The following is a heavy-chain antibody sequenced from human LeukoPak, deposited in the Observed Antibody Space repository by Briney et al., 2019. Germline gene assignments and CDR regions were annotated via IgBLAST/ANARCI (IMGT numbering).Heavy chain of an antibody. CDR1: GFTFGDYA. CDR2: IRSKAYGGTT. V-gene: IGHV3-49*03. Sequence: PGGSLRLSCTASGFTFGDYAMSWFRQAPGKGLEWVGFIRSKAYGGTTECAASVKGRFTISRDDSKSIAYLQMNSLKTEDTAVYYCTRGDSNHYYYYGMDVWGQGTTVTVSS. CDR3: TRGDSNHYYYYGMDV. D-gene: IGHD5-18*01. J-gene: IGHJ6*02.